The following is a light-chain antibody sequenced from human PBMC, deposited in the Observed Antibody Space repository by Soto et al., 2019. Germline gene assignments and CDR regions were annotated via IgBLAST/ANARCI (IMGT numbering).Light chain of an antibody. Sequence: QSVLTQPPSASGTPGQRVTISCSGSSSNIGSTYVYWYQQLPGSAPKLLIYRNDQRPSGVPDRFSGSKSGTSASLAISGPRSEDEADYYCPAWDDSLSAVVFGGGTKLTVL. CDR1: SSNIGSTY. V-gene: IGLV1-47*01. CDR3: PAWDDSLSAVV. CDR2: RND. J-gene: IGLJ2*01.